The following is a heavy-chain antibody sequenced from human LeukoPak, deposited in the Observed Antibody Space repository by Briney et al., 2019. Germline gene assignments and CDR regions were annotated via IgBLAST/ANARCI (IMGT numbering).Heavy chain of an antibody. J-gene: IGHJ4*02. D-gene: IGHD2-15*01. CDR2: VNPDSGGT. CDR3: ARGSATDMALFDC. CDR1: GYTFTGYY. Sequence: GASVKVSCKASGYTFTGYYMHWVRQAPGQGLEWMGRVNPDSGGTNYAQKLQGRVTMTRDTSISTAYMELSSLRSDDTAVYYCARGSATDMALFDCWGQGTLVTVSS. V-gene: IGHV1-2*02.